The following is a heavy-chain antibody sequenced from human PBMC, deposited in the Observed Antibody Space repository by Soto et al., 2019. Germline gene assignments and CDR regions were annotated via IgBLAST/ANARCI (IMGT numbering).Heavy chain of an antibody. CDR2: INPSGGST. D-gene: IGHD3-22*01. V-gene: IGHV1-46*01. J-gene: IGHJ6*02. Sequence: ASVKVSCKASGYTFTSYYMHWVRQAPGQGLEWMGIINPSGGSTSYAQKFQGRVTMTRDTSTSTAYMELSSLRSEDTAVYYCARDYSTLISYYDSSADYYGMDVWGQGTTVTVSS. CDR3: ARDYSTLISYYDSSADYYGMDV. CDR1: GYTFTSYY.